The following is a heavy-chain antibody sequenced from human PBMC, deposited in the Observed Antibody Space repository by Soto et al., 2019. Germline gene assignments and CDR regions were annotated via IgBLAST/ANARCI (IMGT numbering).Heavy chain of an antibody. CDR1: GFTFTDYY. CDR2: ISSSGSTI. D-gene: IGHD3-3*01. J-gene: IGHJ6*02. V-gene: IGHV3-11*01. CDR3: AKDGRYYDFWSGSYGMDV. Sequence: PGGSLRLSCAASGFTFTDYYMSWIRQAPGKGLEWVSYISSSGSTIYYADSVKGRFTISRDNAKNSLYLQMNSLRAEDTALYYCAKDGRYYDFWSGSYGMDVWGQGTTVTVSS.